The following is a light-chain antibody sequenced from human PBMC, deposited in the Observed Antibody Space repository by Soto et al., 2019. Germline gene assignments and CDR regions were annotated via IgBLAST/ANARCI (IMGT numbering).Light chain of an antibody. Sequence: EIVMTQSPATLSVSPGERATLSCRASQSVSSNLAWYQQKPGQAPRLLIHGAATRATGIPARFSGSGSGTEFTLTISSLQSENFAVYYCQQYNNWPLTFGGGTTVEIK. J-gene: IGKJ4*01. CDR2: GAA. CDR3: QQYNNWPLT. V-gene: IGKV3-15*01. CDR1: QSVSSN.